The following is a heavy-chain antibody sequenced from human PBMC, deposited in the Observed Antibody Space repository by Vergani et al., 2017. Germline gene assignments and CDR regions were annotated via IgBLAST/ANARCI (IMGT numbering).Heavy chain of an antibody. CDR3: AKREYHPGDYYYYYMDV. J-gene: IGHJ6*03. CDR1: GFTFSSYA. CDR2: ISGSGGST. V-gene: IGHV3-23*01. Sequence: EAQLLESGGGLVQPGGSLRLSCAASGFTFSSYAMSWVRQAPGKGLEWVSAISGSGGSTYYADSVKGRFTISRDNSKNTLYLQMNSLRAEDTAVYYCAKREYHPGDYYYYYMDVWGKGTTVTVSS. D-gene: IGHD2-2*01.